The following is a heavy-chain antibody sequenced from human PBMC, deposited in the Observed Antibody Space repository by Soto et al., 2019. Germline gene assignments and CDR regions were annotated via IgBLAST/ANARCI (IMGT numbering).Heavy chain of an antibody. CDR3: ARGGGSPYHDHEFDY. CDR1: CLSNTNHY. D-gene: IGHD2-2*01. V-gene: IGHV4-59*11. CDR2: IYYRVTT. Sequence: SDTLSLTCIMICLSNTNHYWTWILKPPWKGPEWISCIYYRVTTNYIASFNSRVSMSVDTSKNQFSLKLTSVTTADTAVYYCARGGGSPYHDHEFDYWGQG. J-gene: IGHJ4*02.